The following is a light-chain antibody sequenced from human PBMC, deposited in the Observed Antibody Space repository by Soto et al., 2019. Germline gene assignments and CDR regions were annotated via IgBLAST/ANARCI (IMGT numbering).Light chain of an antibody. CDR2: GAS. V-gene: IGKV3-15*01. J-gene: IGKJ1*01. CDR3: QQYNNWGT. Sequence: EIVMTQSPATLSVSPGERATLSCRASQSVSSNLAWYQQKPGQAPRLLIYGASTRATGIPARFSGSGSGTEFTFTISSLQPEDFAVYYCQQYNNWGTFGQGTKVEIK. CDR1: QSVSSN.